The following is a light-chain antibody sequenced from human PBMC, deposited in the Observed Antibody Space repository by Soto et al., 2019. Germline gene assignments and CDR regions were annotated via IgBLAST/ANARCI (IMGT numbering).Light chain of an antibody. V-gene: IGLV2-8*01. CDR1: SSDVGGYDS. CDR3: SSYAASNNFV. CDR2: DVD. Sequence: QSVLTQPPSASGSPGQSVTISCSGTSSDVGGYDSVSWYQHHPGKVPKLIIFDVDKWPSGVPDRFSGFKSGNTASLTVSGLRAEDEAHYYCSSYAASNNFVFGNGTKVTV. J-gene: IGLJ1*01.